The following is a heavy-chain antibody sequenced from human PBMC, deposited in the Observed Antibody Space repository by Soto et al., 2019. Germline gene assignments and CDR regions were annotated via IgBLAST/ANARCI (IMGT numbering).Heavy chain of an antibody. CDR3: AAYSDWYDDY. Sequence: SETLSLTCXVYGGSFSGYYWSWIRQPPGKGLEWIGEINHSGSTNYNPSLKSRVTISVDTSKNQFSLKLSSVTAADTAVYYCAAYSDWYDDYWGQGTLVTVSS. J-gene: IGHJ4*02. CDR2: INHSGST. V-gene: IGHV4-34*01. CDR1: GGSFSGYY. D-gene: IGHD3-9*01.